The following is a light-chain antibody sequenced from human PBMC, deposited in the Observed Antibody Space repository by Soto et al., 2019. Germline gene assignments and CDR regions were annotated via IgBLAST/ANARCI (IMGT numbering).Light chain of an antibody. V-gene: IGLV4-60*02. J-gene: IGLJ3*02. CDR3: ETWDTNSRV. CDR2: LEGSGTY. CDR1: SGRSTYI. Sequence: QLVLTQSSSASASLGSSVKLTCTLSSGRSTYIIAWHQQQPGKAPRYLMKLEGSGTYNKGSGVPDRFSGSSSGADRYLTSSNLQFEDEADYYCETWDTNSRVFGGGTKLTVL.